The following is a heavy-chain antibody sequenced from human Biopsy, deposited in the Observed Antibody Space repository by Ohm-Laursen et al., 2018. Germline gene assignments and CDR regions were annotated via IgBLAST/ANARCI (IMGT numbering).Heavy chain of an antibody. J-gene: IGHJ5*02. Sequence: SDTLSLTCTVSGGPIDSYYWSWIRQPPGKALEWIGYIYYTGRTSYNPSLKSRVTMSVNTSKKQFSLKLNSVTAADTAVYYCARGDYFDSNGYFWFDAWGQGTLVTVSS. CDR1: GGPIDSYY. D-gene: IGHD3-22*01. V-gene: IGHV4-59*12. CDR2: IYYTGRT. CDR3: ARGDYFDSNGYFWFDA.